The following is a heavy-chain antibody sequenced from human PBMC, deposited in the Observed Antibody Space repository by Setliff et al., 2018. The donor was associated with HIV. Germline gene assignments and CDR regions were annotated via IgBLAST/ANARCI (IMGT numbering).Heavy chain of an antibody. Sequence: PSETLSLTCAVYGGSFSGYYWSWIRQPPGKGLEWIGEINHSGSTNYNMSLWSRVTISLDASRNQFSLELISVTAADTAVYYCARDFVYGYDFWGQGTLVTVSS. CDR2: INHSGST. CDR3: ARDFVYGYDF. V-gene: IGHV4-34*01. CDR1: GGSFSGYY. J-gene: IGHJ4*02. D-gene: IGHD5-18*01.